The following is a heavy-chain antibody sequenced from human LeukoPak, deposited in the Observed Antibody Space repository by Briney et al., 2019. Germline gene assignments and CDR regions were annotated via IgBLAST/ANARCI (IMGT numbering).Heavy chain of an antibody. CDR1: GGSISSYY. J-gene: IGHJ6*03. CDR2: IYNSGST. CDR3: AQERKYNYYMDV. Sequence: SETLSLTCTVSGGSISSYYWSWIRQPAGKGLEWIGRIYNSGSTTYNPSLKSRVTMSVDTSKNQFSLKLSSVTAADTAVYYCAQERKYNYYMDVWGKGTTVIISS. V-gene: IGHV4-4*07.